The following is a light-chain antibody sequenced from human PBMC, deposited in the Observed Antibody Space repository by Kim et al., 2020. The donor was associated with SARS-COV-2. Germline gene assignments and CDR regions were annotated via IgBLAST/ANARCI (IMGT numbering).Light chain of an antibody. CDR1: SSDVGGYNY. V-gene: IGLV2-14*01. CDR3: SSYTSSISYV. J-gene: IGLJ1*01. CDR2: YVS. Sequence: QSALTQPASVSGSPGQSITISCTGTSSDVGGYNYVSWYQQHPGKAPKLMIYYVSKRPSGVSNRFSGSKSGNTASLTISGLQAEDEADYYCSSYTSSISYVFGTGTKVTVL.